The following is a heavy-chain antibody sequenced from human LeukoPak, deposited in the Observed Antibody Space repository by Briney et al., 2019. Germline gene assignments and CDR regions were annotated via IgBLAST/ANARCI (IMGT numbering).Heavy chain of an antibody. J-gene: IGHJ4*02. CDR2: ISWDGGST. D-gene: IGHD4-23*01. V-gene: IGHV3-43*01. Sequence: TGGSLGLSCAASGFTFDDYTMHWVRQAPGKGLEWVSLISWDGGSTYYADSVKGRFTISRDNSKNSLYLQMNSLRTEDTALYYCAKDINPYDYGGNVDYWGQGTLVTVSS. CDR1: GFTFDDYT. CDR3: AKDINPYDYGGNVDY.